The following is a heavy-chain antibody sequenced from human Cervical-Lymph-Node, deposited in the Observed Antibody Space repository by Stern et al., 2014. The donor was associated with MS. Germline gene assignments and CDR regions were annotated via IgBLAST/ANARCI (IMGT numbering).Heavy chain of an antibody. CDR2: MNPDNGDT. CDR3: ANGSRWDAMDV. D-gene: IGHD6-13*01. J-gene: IGHJ6*02. Sequence: QDQLVQSGAEVKKPGASVKVSCKASGYTFTNFDINWVRQTPGHGLEYVGWMNPDNGDTGYAQKFQDRVTMTRNIALSTAYLEVKSLTYEDAGVYFCANGSRWDAMDVWGQGTAVTVSS. V-gene: IGHV1-8*01. CDR1: GYTFTNFD.